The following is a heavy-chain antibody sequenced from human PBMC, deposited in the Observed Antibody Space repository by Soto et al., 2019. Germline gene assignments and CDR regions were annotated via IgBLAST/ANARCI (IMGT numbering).Heavy chain of an antibody. CDR2: INPNSGGT. V-gene: IGHV1-2*04. Sequence: ASVKVSCKASGYTFTGYYMHWVRQAPGQGLEWMGWINPNSGGTNYAQKFQGWVTMTRDTSISTAYMELSRLRSDDTAVYYCARDGLGDNYYYYGMDVWGQGTTVTVSS. CDR3: ARDGLGDNYYYYGMDV. CDR1: GYTFTGYY. D-gene: IGHD1-26*01. J-gene: IGHJ6*02.